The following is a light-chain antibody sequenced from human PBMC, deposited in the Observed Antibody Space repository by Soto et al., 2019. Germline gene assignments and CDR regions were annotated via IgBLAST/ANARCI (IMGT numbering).Light chain of an antibody. J-gene: IGLJ1*01. Sequence: QSALTLPASVSGSPGQSITISCTGTSSDVGGYNYVSWYQQHPGKAPKLMIYEVSNRPSGVSNRFSGSKSGNTASLTISGLQAEDEADYYCSSYTSSSTLVFGTGTKATV. CDR3: SSYTSSSTLV. CDR1: SSDVGGYNY. V-gene: IGLV2-14*01. CDR2: EVS.